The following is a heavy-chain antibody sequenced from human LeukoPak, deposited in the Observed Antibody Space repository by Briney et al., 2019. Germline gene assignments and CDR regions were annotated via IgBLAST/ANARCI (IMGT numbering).Heavy chain of an antibody. CDR3: ARYDILTGYYTFDY. J-gene: IGHJ4*02. CDR2: INWNGGST. CDR1: GSTFDDYG. Sequence: GGSLRLSCAASGSTFDDYGMSWVRQAPGKGLEWVSGINWNGGSTGYADSVKGRFTISRDNAKNSLYLQMNSLRAEDTALYYCARYDILTGYYTFDYWGQGTLVTVSS. D-gene: IGHD3-9*01. V-gene: IGHV3-20*04.